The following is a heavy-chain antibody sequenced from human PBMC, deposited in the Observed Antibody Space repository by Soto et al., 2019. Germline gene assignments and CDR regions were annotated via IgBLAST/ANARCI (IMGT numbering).Heavy chain of an antibody. J-gene: IGHJ3*02. CDR1: GFTFSSYS. CDR3: AFSTTYYDFWSGYLDAFDI. D-gene: IGHD3-3*01. V-gene: IGHV3-48*01. Sequence: GGSLRLSCAASGFTFSSYSMNWVRQAPGKGLEWVSYISSSSSTIYYAVSVKGRFTISRDNAKNSLYLQMNSLRAEDTAVYYCAFSTTYYDFWSGYLDAFDIWGQGTMVTVSS. CDR2: ISSSSSTI.